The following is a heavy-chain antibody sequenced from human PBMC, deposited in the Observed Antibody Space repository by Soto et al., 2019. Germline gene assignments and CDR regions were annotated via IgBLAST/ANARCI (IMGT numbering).Heavy chain of an antibody. J-gene: IGHJ6*02. CDR1: GFSFESYS. Sequence: LVESGGGVVQPGRSLTLSCAGSGFSFESYSMHWVRQSPGKGPERVATVSFDSKNKYYIDSVECRFTLSSDNAENLLYLQVTRLRNEATAVYYCAKESVETTYSFYGMDIWGPGTTFTVSS. V-gene: IGHV3-30*18. CDR3: AKESVETTYSFYGMDI. CDR2: VSFDSKNK. D-gene: IGHD4-4*01.